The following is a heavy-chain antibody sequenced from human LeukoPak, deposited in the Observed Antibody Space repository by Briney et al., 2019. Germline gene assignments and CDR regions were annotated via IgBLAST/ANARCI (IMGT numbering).Heavy chain of an antibody. CDR1: GGSISSYY. D-gene: IGHD6-13*01. Sequence: SETLSLTCTVSGGSISSYYWSWIRQPPGKGLEWIGYIYYSASTNYNPALKSRVTISVDTSKNQFSLNLSSGTAADTAVYYCAREGRGAAAGMDYWGQGTLVTVSS. CDR2: IYYSAST. J-gene: IGHJ4*02. V-gene: IGHV4-59*01. CDR3: AREGRGAAAGMDY.